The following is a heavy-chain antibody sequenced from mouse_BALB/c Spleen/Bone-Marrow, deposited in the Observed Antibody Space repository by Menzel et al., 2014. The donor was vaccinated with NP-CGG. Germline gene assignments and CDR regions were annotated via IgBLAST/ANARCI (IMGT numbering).Heavy chain of an antibody. CDR3: ARVYGNFDAMDH. CDR2: INPSSGYT. J-gene: IGHJ4*01. V-gene: IGHV1-4*01. CDR1: GYTFTTYT. D-gene: IGHD2-1*01. Sequence: QVQMTHSGAELARPGPSVKMSCPSSGYTFTTYTLHWVKQRPGQGLERIGYINPSSGYTYYNQKFMDKATLTEDKSSSAAYLQLSSLKSENSAVDYCARVYGNFDAMDHRGQATPVTVSS.